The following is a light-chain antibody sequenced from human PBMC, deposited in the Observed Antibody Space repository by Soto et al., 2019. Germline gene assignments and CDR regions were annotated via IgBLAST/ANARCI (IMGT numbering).Light chain of an antibody. CDR2: ENN. J-gene: IGLJ2*01. CDR1: SSNIGNKY. CDR3: GTWDSSLSGGV. V-gene: IGLV1-51*02. Sequence: HSVLTQPPSVSAALGQKVTISCSGTSSNIGNKYVSWYQQLPGTAPKLLIYENNKRPSGIPDRFSGSKSGTSATLDITGLQTGDEADYYCGTWDSSLSGGVFGGGTQLTVL.